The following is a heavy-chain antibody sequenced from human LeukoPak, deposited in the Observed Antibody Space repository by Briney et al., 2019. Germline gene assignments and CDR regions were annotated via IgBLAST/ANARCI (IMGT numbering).Heavy chain of an antibody. J-gene: IGHJ5*02. CDR1: GFSFSNYY. CDR3: ARGLGNGDSQYNWFDP. CDR2: IKQDGSDK. Sequence: PGGSLRLSCAASGFSFSNYYMSWVRHMPGKGLEWVANIKQDGSDKYYLDSVKGRFSISRDNAKNSLYLQMNSLRGEDTAVYYRARGLGNGDSQYNWFDPWGQGTLVTVSS. V-gene: IGHV3-7*04. D-gene: IGHD2-21*01.